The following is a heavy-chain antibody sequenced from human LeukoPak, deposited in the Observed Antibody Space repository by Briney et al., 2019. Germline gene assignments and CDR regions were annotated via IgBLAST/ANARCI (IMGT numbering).Heavy chain of an antibody. J-gene: IGHJ4*02. CDR2: IWSDGSDE. CDR1: GFTFSNYA. CDR3: ARAPAWYSSSWYYFDY. D-gene: IGHD6-13*01. V-gene: IGHV3-33*01. Sequence: GGSLRLSCAASGFTFSNYAMHWVRQAPGKGLEWVTVIWSDGSDEYYADSVKGRFTISRDNSKNTLYLQMNSLRAEDTAVYYCARAPAWYSSSWYYFDYWGQGTLVTVSS.